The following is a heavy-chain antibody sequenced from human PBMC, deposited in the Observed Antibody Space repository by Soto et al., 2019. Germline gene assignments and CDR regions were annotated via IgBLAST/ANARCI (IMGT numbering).Heavy chain of an antibody. V-gene: IGHV1-3*01. J-gene: IGHJ5*02. CDR1: GYTFTSYA. CDR2: INAGNGNT. D-gene: IGHD3-10*01. Sequence: ASVKVSCKASGYTFTSYAMHWVRQAPGQRLEWMGWINAGNGNTKYSQKFQGRVTITRDTSASTAYMELSSLRSEDTAVYYCARAIAAILWFGELLSEDNWFDPWGQGTLVTVSS. CDR3: ARAIAAILWFGELLSEDNWFDP.